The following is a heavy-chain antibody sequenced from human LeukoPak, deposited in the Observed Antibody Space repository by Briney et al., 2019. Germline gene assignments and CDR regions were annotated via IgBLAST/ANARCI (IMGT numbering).Heavy chain of an antibody. CDR3: ARAHYFDY. CDR2: IYHTGST. CDR1: GGSISRGDYY. V-gene: IGHV4-30-4*01. J-gene: IGHJ4*02. Sequence: SETLSLTCTLSGGSISRGDYYWSWIRQPPGKGLEWIGYIYHTGSTDCNPSLRSRVTISVDTSKNQFSLKLSSVTAADTAVYYCARAHYFDYWGQGTLVTVSS.